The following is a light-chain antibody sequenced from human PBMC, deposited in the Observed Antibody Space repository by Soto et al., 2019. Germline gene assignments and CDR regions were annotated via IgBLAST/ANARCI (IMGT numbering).Light chain of an antibody. CDR3: QQSFNSPLT. J-gene: IGKJ4*01. CDR1: QSISNY. Sequence: IQMTQSPSSLSAPVGDRATITCRTSQSISNYLNRYQHRPGTAHKVLIWDASTLQNGVPSRFTGSGPGTDFTHTISNLQPEDYATFHCQQSFNSPLTFGGGTEVEIK. V-gene: IGKV1-39*01. CDR2: DAS.